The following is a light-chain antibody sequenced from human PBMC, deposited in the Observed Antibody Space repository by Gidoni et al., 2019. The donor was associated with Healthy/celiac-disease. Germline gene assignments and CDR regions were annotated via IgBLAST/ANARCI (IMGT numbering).Light chain of an antibody. Sequence: DIQMTQSPSSLSASVGDRVTITCRASQSSGSYLNWYQQKPGKAPKLLIYAASSLQSGVPSRFSGSGSGTDFTLTISSLQPEDFATYYCQQSYSTPLTVGGGTKVEIK. CDR1: QSSGSY. CDR2: AAS. CDR3: QQSYSTPLT. J-gene: IGKJ4*01. V-gene: IGKV1-39*01.